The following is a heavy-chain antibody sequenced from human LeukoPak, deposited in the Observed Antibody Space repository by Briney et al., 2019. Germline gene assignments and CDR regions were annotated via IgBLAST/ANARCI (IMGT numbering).Heavy chain of an antibody. CDR3: NWISRRAVPGTGDYYYYYMDV. D-gene: IGHD1-1*01. J-gene: IGHJ6*03. V-gene: IGHV3-15*01. CDR1: GFSFSDAW. Sequence: GGSLRLSCAASGFSFSDAWMSGVGQAPGKGLEGVGRIRSKGGGWTTDYAAPVKGRFTISRDDSENTLYLEMNSLKTEDTAMYYCNWISRRAVPGTGDYYYYYMDVWGKGTTVTISS. CDR2: IRSKGGGWTT.